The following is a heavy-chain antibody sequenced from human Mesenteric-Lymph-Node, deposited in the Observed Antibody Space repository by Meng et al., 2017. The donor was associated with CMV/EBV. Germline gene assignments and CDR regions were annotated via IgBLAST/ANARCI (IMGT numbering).Heavy chain of an antibody. V-gene: IGHV3-74*01. D-gene: IGHD4-17*01. Sequence: FSFNNFWMNGVRQGPGKGLVWVPRIYHDGTPTEYADSVKGRFTISRDNAENSLYLQIISLRAEDTAVYYCARGALYGDPLRNWFDPWGQGTLVTVSS. J-gene: IGHJ5*02. CDR1: FSFNNFW. CDR2: IYHDGTPT. CDR3: ARGALYGDPLRNWFDP.